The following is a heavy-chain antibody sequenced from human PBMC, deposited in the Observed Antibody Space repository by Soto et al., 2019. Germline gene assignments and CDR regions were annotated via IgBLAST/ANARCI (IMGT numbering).Heavy chain of an antibody. CDR2: INPSDDST. J-gene: IGHJ6*02. CDR1: GYSFTTYY. CDR3: ARLPTCSGGSCYPGYNGLDV. V-gene: IGHV1-46*01. Sequence: QVQLVQSGAEVKKPGASVKVSCKASGYSFTTYYMHWVRQAPGQGLEWMGIINPSDDSTTYAQKVQGRVTMTRDTSTSTVYMELRSLRSEDTAVYYCARLPTCSGGSCYPGYNGLDVWGQGTTVTVSS. D-gene: IGHD2-15*01.